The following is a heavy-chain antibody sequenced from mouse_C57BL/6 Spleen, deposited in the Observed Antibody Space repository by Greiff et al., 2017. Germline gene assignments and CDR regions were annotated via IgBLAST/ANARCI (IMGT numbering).Heavy chain of an antibody. CDR3: ARLDYDYDWFAY. J-gene: IGHJ3*01. CDR1: GYTFTSYW. D-gene: IGHD2-4*01. CDR2: INPSNGGT. Sequence: VQLQQPGPELVKPGASVKMSCKASGYTFTSYWMHWVKQSPGKGLEWIGNINPSNGGTNYKEKLKSKATLTVDKSSSTAYMQLSSLTSEDSAVYYCARLDYDYDWFAYWGQGTLVTVSA. V-gene: IGHV1-53*01.